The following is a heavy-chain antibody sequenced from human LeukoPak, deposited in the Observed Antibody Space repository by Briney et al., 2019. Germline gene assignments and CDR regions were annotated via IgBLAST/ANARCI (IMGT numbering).Heavy chain of an antibody. Sequence: SETLSLTCIVSGGPISSGSNYYSWIRQSAGKGLEWIGRIYTSGSTNYNPSLKSRVTISVDTSKNQFSLKLSSVTAADTAVYYCARDLGYSDGRMDVWGKGTTVTVSS. CDR1: GGPISSGSNY. CDR3: ARDLGYSDGRMDV. V-gene: IGHV4-61*02. CDR2: IYTSGST. D-gene: IGHD2-15*01. J-gene: IGHJ6*04.